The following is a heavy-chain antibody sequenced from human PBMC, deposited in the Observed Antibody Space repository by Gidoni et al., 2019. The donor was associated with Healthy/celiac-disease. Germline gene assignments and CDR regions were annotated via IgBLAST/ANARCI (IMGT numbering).Heavy chain of an antibody. CDR1: GFTFSSYS. J-gene: IGHJ4*02. CDR3: ARGRRWLQSDFDY. V-gene: IGHV3-48*02. D-gene: IGHD5-12*01. Sequence: EVQLVESGGGLVQPGGSLRHSCAASGFTFSSYSMNWVRQAPGKGLEWVSYISSSSSTIYYADSVKGRFTISRDNAKNSLYLQMNSLRDEDTAVYYCARGRRWLQSDFDYWGQGTLVTVSS. CDR2: ISSSSSTI.